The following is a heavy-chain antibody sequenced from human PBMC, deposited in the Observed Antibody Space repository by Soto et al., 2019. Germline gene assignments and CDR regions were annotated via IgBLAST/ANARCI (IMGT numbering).Heavy chain of an antibody. CDR2: MNPKSGNT. D-gene: IGHD6-19*01. V-gene: IGHV1-8*01. Sequence: QVQLVQSGAEVKKPGASVKVSCKASGYTFTSYDANWVRQATGQGLEWMGWMNPKSGNTGYAQKFQGRVTMTRDTSTNTAYMELSSLRSEDTAVYYCAKPGIAVAGTGGFDFWGQGTLVIVSS. J-gene: IGHJ4*02. CDR1: GYTFTSYD. CDR3: AKPGIAVAGTGGFDF.